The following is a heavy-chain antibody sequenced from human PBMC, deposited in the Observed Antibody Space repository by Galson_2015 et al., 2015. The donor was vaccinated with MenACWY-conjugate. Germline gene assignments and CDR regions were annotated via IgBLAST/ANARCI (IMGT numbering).Heavy chain of an antibody. J-gene: IGHJ6*03. CDR2: ISAYNGNT. V-gene: IGHV1-18*01. Sequence: SVKVSCKASGYTFTSYGISWVRQAPGQGLEWMGWISAYNGNTNYAQKLQGRVTMTTDTSTSTAYMELRSLRSDDTAVYYCARDVGSYYYYYYMDVWGKGTTVTVSS. CDR1: GYTFTSYG. CDR3: ARDVGSYYYYYYMDV. D-gene: IGHD1-26*01.